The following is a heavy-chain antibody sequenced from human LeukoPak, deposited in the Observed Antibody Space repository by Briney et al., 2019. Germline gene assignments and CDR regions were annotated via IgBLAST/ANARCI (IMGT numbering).Heavy chain of an antibody. CDR2: IYSGGST. D-gene: IGHD6-13*01. V-gene: IGHV3-53*01. CDR3: AREGQQLGFDY. Sequence: GGSPRLSCAASGFTVSSNYMSWVRQAPGKGLEWVSVIYSGGSTYYADSVKGRFTISRDNSKNTLYLQMNSLRAEDTAVYYCAREGQQLGFDYWGQGTLVTVSS. CDR1: GFTVSSNY. J-gene: IGHJ4*02.